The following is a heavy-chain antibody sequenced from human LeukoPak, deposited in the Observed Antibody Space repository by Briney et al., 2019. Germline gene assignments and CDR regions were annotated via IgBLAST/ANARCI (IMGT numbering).Heavy chain of an antibody. CDR3: ARRYSNSWFNY. CDR2: INHSGST. D-gene: IGHD4-11*01. J-gene: IGHJ4*02. CDR1: GGSFSGYY. V-gene: IGHV4-34*01. Sequence: SETLSLTCAVYGGSFSGYYWNWIRQPPGKGLEWIGEINHSGSTNYNPSLKSRVTISVDTSKNQFSLKLNSVTAADTAVYYCARRYSNSWFNYWGKGTPVTVSS.